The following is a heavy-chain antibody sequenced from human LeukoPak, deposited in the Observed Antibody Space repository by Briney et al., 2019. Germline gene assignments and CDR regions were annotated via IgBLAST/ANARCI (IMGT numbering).Heavy chain of an antibody. D-gene: IGHD1-20*01. J-gene: IGHJ3*02. CDR2: ISYDGSNK. CDR1: GFTFSSYA. Sequence: GGSLRLSCAASGFTFSSYAMPWVRQAPGKGLEWVAVISYDGSNKYYADSVKGRFTISRDNSKNTLYLQMNSLRAEDTAVYYCARDNWNHMRAFDIWGQGTMVTVSS. V-gene: IGHV3-30-3*01. CDR3: ARDNWNHMRAFDI.